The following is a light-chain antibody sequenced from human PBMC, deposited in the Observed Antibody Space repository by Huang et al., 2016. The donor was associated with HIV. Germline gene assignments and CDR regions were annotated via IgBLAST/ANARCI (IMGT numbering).Light chain of an antibody. CDR2: AAS. Sequence: DIQMTQSPSAMSASVGDKVTITCRASQAISNYLVWFQQKPGRAPKRLIYAASSLQSGVPSRFSGSGYGTKFTLTISSLQPEDFATYYCLQHHAYPRTFGQGTKVEVK. CDR1: QAISNY. J-gene: IGKJ1*01. CDR3: LQHHAYPRT. V-gene: IGKV1-17*03.